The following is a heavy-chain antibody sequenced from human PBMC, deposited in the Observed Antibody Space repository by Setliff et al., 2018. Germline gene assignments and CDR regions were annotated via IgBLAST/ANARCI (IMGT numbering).Heavy chain of an antibody. V-gene: IGHV4-4*09. CDR3: TRSSNFWNGYLFDW. J-gene: IGHJ4*02. CDR2: IFTSGST. Sequence: SETLSLTCRVSGGSVSTFYWTWIRQPPGKGLEWIGYIFTSGSTQYNPSLKSRATISRDTSSNQFSLKLFSVTAADTAVYYCTRSSNFWNGYLFDWWGQGSLVTVSS. D-gene: IGHD3-3*01. CDR1: GGSVSTFY.